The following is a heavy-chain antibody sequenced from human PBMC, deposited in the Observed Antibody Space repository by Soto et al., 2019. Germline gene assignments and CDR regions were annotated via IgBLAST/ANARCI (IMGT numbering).Heavy chain of an antibody. D-gene: IGHD5-12*01. V-gene: IGHV1-69*01. CDR1: GGTFSSYA. CDR3: ARVGAGIVATNPGYYYYYGMDV. Sequence: QVQLVQSGAEVKKPGSSVKVSCKASGGTFSSYAISWVRQAPGQGLEWMGGIIPIFGTANYAQKFQGRVTITADESTSTAYMELSSLGSEDTAVYYCARVGAGIVATNPGYYYYYGMDVWGQGTTVTVSS. CDR2: IIPIFGTA. J-gene: IGHJ6*02.